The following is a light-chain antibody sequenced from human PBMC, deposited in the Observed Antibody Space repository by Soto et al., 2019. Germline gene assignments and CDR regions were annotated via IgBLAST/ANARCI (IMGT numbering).Light chain of an antibody. CDR3: QQYNNLPWT. Sequence: EIVFTQSPSTLSLSPGERATLSCRASQSVDNYLAWYQQKPGQAPRLLIYEASSRATGVPARFSGSGSGTDFTLTISSLQSEDFAVYYCQQYNNLPWTFGQGTKVDIK. J-gene: IGKJ1*01. CDR1: QSVDNY. V-gene: IGKV3-11*01. CDR2: EAS.